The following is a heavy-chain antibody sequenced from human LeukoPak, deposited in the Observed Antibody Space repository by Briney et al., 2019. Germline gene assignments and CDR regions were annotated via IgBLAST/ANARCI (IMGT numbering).Heavy chain of an antibody. D-gene: IGHD3-10*02. CDR2: ISSSGSTI. CDR3: AELGITMIGGV. V-gene: IGHV3-48*04. J-gene: IGHJ6*04. Sequence: GGSLRLSCAASGFTFSSYWMSWVRQAPGKGLEWVSYISSSGSTIYYADSVKGRFTVSRDNAKNSLYLQMNSLRAEDTAVYYCAELGITMIGGVWGKGTTVTISS. CDR1: GFTFSSYW.